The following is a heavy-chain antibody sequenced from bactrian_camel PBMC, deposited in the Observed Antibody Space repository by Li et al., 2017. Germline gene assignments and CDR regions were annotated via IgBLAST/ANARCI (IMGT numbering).Heavy chain of an antibody. J-gene: IGHJ4*01. Sequence: VQLVESGGDLVQPGGSLRLSCEASGFPFSSYWMYWVRQAPGKGLEWVSDINSSGRTTNYADSVKGRFTASRDNAQNTVYLQMNSLKSEDTALYYCATDRWRYKYWGQGTQVTVS. CDR3: ATDRWRYKY. D-gene: IGHD7*01. V-gene: IGHV3S1*01. CDR1: GFPFSSYW. CDR2: INSSGRTT.